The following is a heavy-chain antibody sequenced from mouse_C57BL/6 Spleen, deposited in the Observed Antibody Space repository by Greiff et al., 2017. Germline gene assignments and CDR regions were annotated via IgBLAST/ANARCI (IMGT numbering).Heavy chain of an antibody. CDR3: ARCATVRSYWYFDV. CDR2: IYPGNGDT. D-gene: IGHD1-1*01. J-gene: IGHJ1*03. Sequence: QVQLQQSGAELVRPGASVKMSCTASGYTFTSYNMHWVKQTPRQGLEWIGAIYPGNGDTSYNQKFKGKATLTVDKSSSTAYMQLSSLTSEESAVYFCARCATVRSYWYFDVWGTGTTVTVSS. V-gene: IGHV1-12*01. CDR1: GYTFTSYN.